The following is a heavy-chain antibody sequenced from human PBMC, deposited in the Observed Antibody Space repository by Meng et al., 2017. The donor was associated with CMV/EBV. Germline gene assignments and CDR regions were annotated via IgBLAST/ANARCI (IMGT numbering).Heavy chain of an antibody. V-gene: IGHV3-9*01. J-gene: IGHJ4*02. CDR2: ISWNSVSI. CDR3: AKLQASKDY. Sequence: GGSLRLSCTASGFTFDYHALHWVRQAAGKGLEWVAGISWNSVSIGYADSVKGRFIISRDDAKSSLYLQMNSLRTEDTAMYFCAKLQASKDYWGQGTLVTVSS. CDR1: GFTFDYHA.